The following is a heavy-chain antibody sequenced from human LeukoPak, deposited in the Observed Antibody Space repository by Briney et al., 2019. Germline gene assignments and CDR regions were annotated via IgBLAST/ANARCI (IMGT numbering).Heavy chain of an antibody. CDR2: IIPIFGTA. J-gene: IGHJ4*02. Sequence: ASVKVSCKASGGTFSSYAISWVRQAPGQGLEWMGGIIPIFGTANYAQKFQGRVTITADESTSTAYMELSSLRSEDTAVYYCARDSPDYSSSSYWGQGTLVTVSS. D-gene: IGHD6-6*01. CDR3: ARDSPDYSSSSY. V-gene: IGHV1-69*13. CDR1: GGTFSSYA.